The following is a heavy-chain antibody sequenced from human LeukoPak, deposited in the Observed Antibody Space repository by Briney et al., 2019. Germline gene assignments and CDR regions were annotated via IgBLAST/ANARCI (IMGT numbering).Heavy chain of an antibody. V-gene: IGHV1-69*13. J-gene: IGHJ4*02. CDR3: FYYYGSGSYLFDY. CDR1: GYTFTGYY. CDR2: IIPIFGTA. Sequence: GASVKVSCKASGYTFTGYYMHWVRQAPGQGLEWMGGIIPIFGTANYAQKFQGRVTITADESTSTAYMELSSLRSEDTAVYYCFYYYGSGSYLFDYWGQGTLVTVSS. D-gene: IGHD3-10*01.